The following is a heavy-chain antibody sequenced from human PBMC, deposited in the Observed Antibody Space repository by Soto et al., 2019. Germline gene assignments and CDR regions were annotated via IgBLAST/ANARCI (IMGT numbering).Heavy chain of an antibody. CDR2: IFWNGEK. J-gene: IGHJ4*02. CDR3: AHVRPLGGAHSYDY. V-gene: IGHV2-26*01. D-gene: IGHD1-1*01. Sequence: QVTLKESGPVLVKPTETLTLTCAVSGFSPRDSKVGVSWIRQPPGKALEWLAHIFWNGEKSYSTSLERRLTNSKDPSKGQVVLTMTKLDPVDTAKYFCAHVRPLGGAHSYDYWGRGTLVTVSS. CDR1: GFSPRDSKVG.